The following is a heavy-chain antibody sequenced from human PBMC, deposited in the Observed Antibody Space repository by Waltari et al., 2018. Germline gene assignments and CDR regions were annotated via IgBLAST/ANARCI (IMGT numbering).Heavy chain of an antibody. CDR2: IYYSGST. V-gene: IGHV4-39*07. J-gene: IGHJ3*02. Sequence: QLQLQESGPGLVKPSETLSLTCTVSGGSISSSSYYWGWIRQPPGKGLEWIRIIYYSGSTTYTPSLKIRVTISVATSKTQFSLKLSSVTAADTAVYYCAREARLRSLTRAFDIWGQGTMVTVSS. D-gene: IGHD3-3*01. CDR3: AREARLRSLTRAFDI. CDR1: GGSISSSSYY.